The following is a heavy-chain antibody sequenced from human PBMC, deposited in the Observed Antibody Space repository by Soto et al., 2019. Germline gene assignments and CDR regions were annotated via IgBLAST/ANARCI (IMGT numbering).Heavy chain of an antibody. CDR2: ISGSGGST. J-gene: IGHJ4*02. D-gene: IGHD3-10*01. V-gene: IGHV3-23*01. CDR1: GFTFSSYS. Sequence: PGGSLRLSCAASGFTFSSYSMSLVRQAPGKGLEWVSAISGSGGSTYYADSVKGRFTISRDNSKNTLYLQMNSLRAEDTAVYYCAKEGYYYGSGSYYSFDCWGQGTLVTVSS. CDR3: AKEGYYYGSGSYYSFDC.